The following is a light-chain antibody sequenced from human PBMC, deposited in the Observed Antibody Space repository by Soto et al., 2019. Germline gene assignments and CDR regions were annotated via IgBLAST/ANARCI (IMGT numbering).Light chain of an antibody. CDR3: QQYGSSPPRT. CDR1: QSVSNDF. CDR2: GAS. Sequence: EIVLTQSPGILSLSPGQRVTLSCRASQSVSNDFLAWYQQKPGQAPRLLIYGASTRATDVPDRFSGSGFGADFTLTISRREPEDFAVYYCQQYGSSPPRTFGQGTKVEMK. V-gene: IGKV3-20*01. J-gene: IGKJ1*01.